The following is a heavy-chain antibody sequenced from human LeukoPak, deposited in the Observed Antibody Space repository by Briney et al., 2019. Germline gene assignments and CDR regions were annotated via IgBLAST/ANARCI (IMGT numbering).Heavy chain of an antibody. CDR2: ISSSGSTT. J-gene: IGHJ4*02. Sequence: PGGSLRLSCAASGFTFSDYYMSWIRQAPGKGLEWVSYISSSGSTTYYADSVKGRFTISRDNSKNTLYLQMNSLRAEDTAVYYCAKGWFGELLSYFDYWGQGTLVTVSS. CDR1: GFTFSDYY. V-gene: IGHV3-11*01. CDR3: AKGWFGELLSYFDY. D-gene: IGHD3-10*01.